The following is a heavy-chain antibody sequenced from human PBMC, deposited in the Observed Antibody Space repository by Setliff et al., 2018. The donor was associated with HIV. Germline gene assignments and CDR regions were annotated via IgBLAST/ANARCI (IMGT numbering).Heavy chain of an antibody. V-gene: IGHV4-59*01. D-gene: IGHD6-6*01. CDR2: IYYSGST. CDR1: GGSISSYY. Sequence: SETLSLTCTVSGGSISSYYWSWIRQPPGKGLEWIGYIYYSGSTNYNPSLKSRVTISVDTSKNQFSLKLNSVTAADTAVYYCARDSDLDYGSSARWYFDLWGRGTLVTVSS. J-gene: IGHJ2*01. CDR3: ARDSDLDYGSSARWYFDL.